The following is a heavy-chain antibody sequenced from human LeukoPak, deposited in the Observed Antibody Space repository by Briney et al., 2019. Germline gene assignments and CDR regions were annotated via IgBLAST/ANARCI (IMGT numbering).Heavy chain of an antibody. J-gene: IGHJ4*02. CDR3: AKDATLYSSSWGDFDY. V-gene: IGHV3-53*05. D-gene: IGHD6-13*01. CDR2: IYSGGDT. Sequence: GGSLRLSCGASGFTVCGNYMRWFRQAPGKGVECVAVIYSGGDTCYADSVKGRFTISRDNSKNKMYLQMNSLRAEDTAVYYCAKDATLYSSSWGDFDYWGQGTLVTVSS. CDR1: GFTVCGNY.